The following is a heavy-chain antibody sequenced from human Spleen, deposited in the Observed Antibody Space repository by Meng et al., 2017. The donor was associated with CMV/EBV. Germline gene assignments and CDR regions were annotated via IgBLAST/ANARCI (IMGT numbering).Heavy chain of an antibody. J-gene: IGHJ4*01. V-gene: IGHV3-48*03. D-gene: IGHD3-16*01. Sequence: LSLTCAASGFTFNTYEMNWVRQAPGKGLEWVSYIGSSGVTIYYADSVEGRFTISRDNARNSLYLQMTSLRAEDTAVYYCARGGTFGYYFDYWGHGTLVTVSS. CDR1: GFTFNTYE. CDR3: ARGGTFGYYFDY. CDR2: IGSSGVTI.